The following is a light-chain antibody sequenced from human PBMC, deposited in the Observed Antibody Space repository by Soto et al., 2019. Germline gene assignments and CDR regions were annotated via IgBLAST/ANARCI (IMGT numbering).Light chain of an antibody. CDR3: MQALQIPMI. Sequence: DIVMSQSPVTLPVTPGEPASISCRSSQSLLNYKGYVYLGWYVQKPGQSPLLLIYLGSNRASGVXDXYIGSDSGTDFTLQISRVEAEDVGIYYCMQALQIPMIFGGGTRV. CDR2: LGS. J-gene: IGKJ4*01. V-gene: IGKV2-28*01. CDR1: QSLLNYKGYVY.